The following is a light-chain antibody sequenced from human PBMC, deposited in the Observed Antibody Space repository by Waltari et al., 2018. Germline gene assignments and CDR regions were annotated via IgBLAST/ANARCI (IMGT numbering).Light chain of an antibody. V-gene: IGKV1-5*03. CDR1: QSISNW. Sequence: DIQMTQSPSTLSASVGDRVTITCRASQSISNWLAWYQQKPGKAPNLVIYKASSLEGGVPSRFSGSGSGTEITLTISSLQPDDFANYYCQQYNSYPGTFGQGTKVEIK. CDR2: KAS. CDR3: QQYNSYPGT. J-gene: IGKJ1*01.